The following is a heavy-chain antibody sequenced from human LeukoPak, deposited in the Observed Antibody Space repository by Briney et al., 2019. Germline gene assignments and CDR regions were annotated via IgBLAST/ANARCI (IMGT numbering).Heavy chain of an antibody. CDR1: GYTLTGYY. Sequence: GASVKVSCKASGYTLTGYYMHWVRQAPGQGLEWMGRINPNSGGTNYAQKFQGRVTMTRDTSNSTAYMELSRLRSDDTAVYYCARDRKGITMVRGVIHNWFDPWGQGTLVTVSS. CDR3: ARDRKGITMVRGVIHNWFDP. CDR2: INPNSGGT. J-gene: IGHJ5*02. V-gene: IGHV1-2*06. D-gene: IGHD3-10*01.